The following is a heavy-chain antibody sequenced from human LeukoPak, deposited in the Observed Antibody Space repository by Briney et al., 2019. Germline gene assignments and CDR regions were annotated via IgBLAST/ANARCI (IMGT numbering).Heavy chain of an antibody. J-gene: IGHJ4*02. CDR1: GGSISSYY. CDR3: ARDPTGTYVDY. Sequence: SETLSLTCTVSGGSISSYYWSWIRQPPGKGLEWIGYIYYSGSTNYKPSLKSRVTISVDTSKSQCPLKLSSVTAADTAVYYCARDPTGTYVDYWGQGTLVTVSS. D-gene: IGHD1-14*01. V-gene: IGHV4-59*01. CDR2: IYYSGST.